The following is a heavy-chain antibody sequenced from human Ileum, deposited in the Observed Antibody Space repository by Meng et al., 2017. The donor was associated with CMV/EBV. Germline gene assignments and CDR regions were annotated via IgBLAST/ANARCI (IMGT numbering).Heavy chain of an antibody. CDR3: ARRSGDGGNSIDY. V-gene: IGHV4-39*07. J-gene: IGHJ4*02. Sequence: SETLSLTCTVSGGSIRSRSLHWGWIRQAPVNGLEWIGSIYYNGNTHYNPSLKSRVTISIDTSKNQFSLKVSPVTAADTAVYYCARRSGDGGNSIDYWGQGTLVTVSS. D-gene: IGHD4-23*01. CDR2: IYYNGNT. CDR1: GGSIRSRSLH.